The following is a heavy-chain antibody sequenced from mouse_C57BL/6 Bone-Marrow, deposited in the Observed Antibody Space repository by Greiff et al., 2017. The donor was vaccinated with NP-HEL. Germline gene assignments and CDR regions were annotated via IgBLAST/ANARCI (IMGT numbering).Heavy chain of an antibody. J-gene: IGHJ2*01. CDR1: GYAFSSSW. Sequence: QVQLKESGPELVKPGASVKISCKASGYAFSSSWMNWVKQRPGKGLEWIGRIYPGDGDTNYNGKIKGKATLTADKSSSTAYMQLRSLTSEDSAVYFCAYWGFDYWGQGTTLTVSS. D-gene: IGHD4-1*01. CDR2: IYPGDGDT. CDR3: AYWGFDY. V-gene: IGHV1-82*01.